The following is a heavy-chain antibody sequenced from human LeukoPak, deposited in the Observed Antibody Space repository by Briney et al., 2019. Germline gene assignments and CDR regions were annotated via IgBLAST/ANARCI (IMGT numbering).Heavy chain of an antibody. Sequence: GASVKVSCKASGGTFSSYAISWVRQAPGQGLEWMGGIIPIFGTANYAQKFQGRVTITADESTSTAYMELSSLRSEDTAVYYCARSLVGATPGAAGLDYWGQGTLVTVSS. D-gene: IGHD1-26*01. J-gene: IGHJ4*02. CDR1: GGTFSSYA. CDR3: ARSLVGATPGAAGLDY. CDR2: IIPIFGTA. V-gene: IGHV1-69*13.